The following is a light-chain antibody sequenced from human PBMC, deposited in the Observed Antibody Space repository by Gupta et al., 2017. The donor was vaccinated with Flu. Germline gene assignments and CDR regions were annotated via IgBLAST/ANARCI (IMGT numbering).Light chain of an antibody. CDR2: KDT. CDR1: TLSNQY. J-gene: IGLJ2*01. V-gene: IGLV3-25*03. CDR3: QSADSTGTYVV. Sequence: SYELPQPPSVSVSPGQTPRSTCSGDTLSNQYSYWYQQKPGQAPVLVIYKDTERPSGVPERFSGSSSGTTVTLTISGVQAEDEAAYYCQSADSTGTYVVFGGGTKLTVL.